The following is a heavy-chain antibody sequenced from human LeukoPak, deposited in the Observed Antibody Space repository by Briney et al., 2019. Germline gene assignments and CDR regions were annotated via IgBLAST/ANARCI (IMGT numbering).Heavy chain of an antibody. D-gene: IGHD4-11*01. V-gene: IGHV3-64D*09. CDR3: VKGRGVITTVTAHYFDC. Sequence: GGSLRLSCSASGFTFSYYAMHWVRQAPGKGLEYVSGISSDGGSTYYADSVKGRFTVSRDNSKNTLYLQMSSLRPEDTAVFYCVKGRGVITTVTAHYFDCWGQGTLVTVSS. J-gene: IGHJ4*02. CDR2: ISSDGGST. CDR1: GFTFSYYA.